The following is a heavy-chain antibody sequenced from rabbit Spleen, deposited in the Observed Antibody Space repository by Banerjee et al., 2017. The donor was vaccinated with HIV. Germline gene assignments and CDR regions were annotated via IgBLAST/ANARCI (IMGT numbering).Heavy chain of an antibody. V-gene: IGHV1S43*01. CDR3: ARFLKVYDYIDL. D-gene: IGHD6-1*01. CDR1: GFSFTSIYW. Sequence: QEQLEESGGDLVKPEGSLTLTCTASGFSFTSIYWMCWVRQAPGKGLEWIACIYGGSSGSTWYASWVNGRFTISRSTSLNTVDLKMTSLTAADTATYFCARFLKVYDYIDLLGQGTLVTVS. J-gene: IGHJ4*01. CDR2: IYGGSSGST.